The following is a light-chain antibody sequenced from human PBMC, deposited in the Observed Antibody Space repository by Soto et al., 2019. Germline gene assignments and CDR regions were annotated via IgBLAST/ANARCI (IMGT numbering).Light chain of an antibody. J-gene: IGLJ7*01. CDR1: SSNIGNNY. Sequence: QSVLTQPPSVSAAPGQEVTISFSGSSSNIGNNYVSWYQQLPGTAPKLLIYENNKRPSGIPDRFSGSKSGTSATLGITGLQTGDEADYYCGTWDSSLSAAVFGGGTQLTVL. CDR2: ENN. V-gene: IGLV1-51*02. CDR3: GTWDSSLSAAV.